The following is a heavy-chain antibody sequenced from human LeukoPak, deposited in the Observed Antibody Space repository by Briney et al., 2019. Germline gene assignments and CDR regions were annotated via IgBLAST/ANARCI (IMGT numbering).Heavy chain of an antibody. V-gene: IGHV3-7*01. CDR2: IKEDGSEK. CDR3: ARDATVAGLFDY. Sequence: EGSLRLSCAASGFSFSSYWMTWVRQAPGKGLEWVANIKEDGSEKNSVDSVKGRFTISRGNAKNSLYLQMNSLRADDTAVYYCARDATVAGLFDYWGLGILVTVSS. D-gene: IGHD6-19*01. CDR1: GFSFSSYW. J-gene: IGHJ4*02.